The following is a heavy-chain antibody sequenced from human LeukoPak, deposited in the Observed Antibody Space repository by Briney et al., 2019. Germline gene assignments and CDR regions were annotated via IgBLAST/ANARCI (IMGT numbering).Heavy chain of an antibody. CDR2: ISWDGGST. CDR3: AKDSRYFDWLFDY. Sequence: GGSLRLSCAASGFTFDDYTMHWVRQAPGEGLEWVSLISWDGGSTYYADSVKGRFTTSRDNSKNSLYLQMNSLRTEDTALYYCAKDSRYFDWLFDYWGQGTLVTVSS. D-gene: IGHD3-9*01. V-gene: IGHV3-43*01. J-gene: IGHJ4*02. CDR1: GFTFDDYT.